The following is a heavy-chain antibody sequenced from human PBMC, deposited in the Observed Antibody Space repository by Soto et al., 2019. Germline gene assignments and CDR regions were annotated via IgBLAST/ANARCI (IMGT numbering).Heavy chain of an antibody. CDR3: ARVVGGYYYGMDV. J-gene: IGHJ6*02. D-gene: IGHD2-2*01. V-gene: IGHV4-4*02. Sequence: QVQLQESGPGRVKPSGTLSLTCAVSGGSISSSNWWSWVRQPPGKGLEWIGEIYHSGSTNYNPSLKCRVTISVDKSKNHFSLKLSSVTAADTAVYYCARVVGGYYYGMDVWGQGTTVTVSS. CDR1: GGSISSSNW. CDR2: IYHSGST.